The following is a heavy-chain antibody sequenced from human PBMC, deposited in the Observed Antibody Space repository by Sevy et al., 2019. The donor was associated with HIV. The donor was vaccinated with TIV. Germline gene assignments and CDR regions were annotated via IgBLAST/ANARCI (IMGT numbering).Heavy chain of an antibody. D-gene: IGHD6-19*01. CDR2: ISYDGSST. J-gene: IGHJ6*02. CDR3: AKVGSGWYRNYYYYPLDV. V-gene: IGHV3-30*18. Sequence: GGSLRLSCAASELTFSNYGMHWVRQAPGKGLEWVAVISYDGSSTDYVDSVKGRFTISRDNSKNTLNLHMNSLRVEDTAVYYCAKVGSGWYRNYYYYPLDVWAQGTTNTVSS. CDR1: ELTFSNYG.